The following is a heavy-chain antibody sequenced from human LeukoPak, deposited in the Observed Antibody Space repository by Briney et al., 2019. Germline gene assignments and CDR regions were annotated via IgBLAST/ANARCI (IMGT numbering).Heavy chain of an antibody. CDR2: INTRGST. D-gene: IGHD5-24*01. Sequence: SETLSLTCGVYGGSFSGYYWSWIRQPPGKGLEWIGEINTRGSTNYNPSLKSRVTLSADTSKNQFSLTLNSVTAADTAVYYCARRRLGYYFDYWGQGTLVTVSS. V-gene: IGHV4-34*01. CDR1: GGSFSGYY. CDR3: ARRRLGYYFDY. J-gene: IGHJ4*02.